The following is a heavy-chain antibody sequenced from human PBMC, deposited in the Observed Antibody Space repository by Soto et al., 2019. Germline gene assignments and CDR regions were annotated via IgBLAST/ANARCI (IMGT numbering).Heavy chain of an antibody. V-gene: IGHV3-30-3*01. CDR2: ISYDGSNK. J-gene: IGHJ4*02. CDR1: GFTFSSYA. CDR3: ARDGTPLYYDFWSGYYTGINFDY. Sequence: SCKASGFTFSSYAMHWVRQAPGKGLEWVAVISYDGSNKYYADSVKGRFTISRDNSKNTLYLQMNSLRAEDTAVYYCARDGTPLYYDFWSGYYTGINFDYWGQGTLVTGSS. D-gene: IGHD3-3*01.